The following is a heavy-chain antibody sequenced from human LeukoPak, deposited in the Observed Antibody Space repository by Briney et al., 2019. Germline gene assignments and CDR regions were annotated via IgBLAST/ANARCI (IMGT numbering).Heavy chain of an antibody. D-gene: IGHD3-9*01. CDR2: INHGGKT. CDR1: GGSFSGYY. J-gene: IGHJ5*02. V-gene: IGHV4-34*01. CDR3: ARKTSSPGYYDILTGYLKTNWFDP. Sequence: SETLSLTCAVYGGSFSGYYWSWIRQPPGKGLEWIGEINHGGKTNYNPSLKSRVTISVDTSKNQFSLKLSSVTAADTAVYYCARKTSSPGYYDILTGYLKTNWFDPWGQGTLVTVSS.